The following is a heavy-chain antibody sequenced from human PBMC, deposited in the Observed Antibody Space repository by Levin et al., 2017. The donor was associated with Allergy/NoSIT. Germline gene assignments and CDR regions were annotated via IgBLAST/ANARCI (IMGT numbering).Heavy chain of an antibody. J-gene: IGHJ6*03. CDR1: GFTFEDYA. V-gene: IGHV3-49*04. CDR2: IRSKAYGGTT. CDR3: TRAELGSSWLYSYYYYMDV. D-gene: IGHD6-13*01. Sequence: GGSLRLSCTASGFTFEDYAMSWVRQAPGKGLEWVGFIRSKAYGGTTAYAASVEGRFTLSRDDSKSIAYLQVNSLETEDTAVYYCTRAELGSSWLYSYYYYMDVWGKGTTVTVSS.